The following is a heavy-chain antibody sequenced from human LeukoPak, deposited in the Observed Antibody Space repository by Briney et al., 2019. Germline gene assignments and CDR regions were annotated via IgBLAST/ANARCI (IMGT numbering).Heavy chain of an antibody. Sequence: ASVKVSCKASGYTFTGYYMHWVRQAPGQGLEWMGWINPNSGGTNYAQKFQGRGTMTRDTSISTAYMELSRLRSDDTAVYYCARMFVPAATYYYYGMDVWGQGTTVTVSS. D-gene: IGHD2-2*01. CDR3: ARMFVPAATYYYYGMDV. J-gene: IGHJ6*02. V-gene: IGHV1-2*02. CDR2: INPNSGGT. CDR1: GYTFTGYY.